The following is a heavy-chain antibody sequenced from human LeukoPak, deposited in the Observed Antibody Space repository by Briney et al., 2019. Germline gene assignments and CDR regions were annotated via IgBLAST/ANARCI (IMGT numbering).Heavy chain of an antibody. CDR2: ISGDGGST. CDR3: AKDIGAAAGKGDPGDY. D-gene: IGHD6-13*01. J-gene: IGHJ4*02. CDR1: GFTFDDYA. V-gene: IGHV3-43*02. Sequence: PGGSLRLSCAASGFTFDDYAMHWVRQAPGKGLEWVSLISGDGGSTYYADSVKGRFTISRDNSKNSLYLQTNSLRTEDTALYYCAKDIGAAAGKGDPGDYWGQGTLVTVSS.